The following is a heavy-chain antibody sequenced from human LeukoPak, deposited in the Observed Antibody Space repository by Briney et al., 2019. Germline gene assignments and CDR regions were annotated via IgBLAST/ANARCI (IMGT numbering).Heavy chain of an antibody. CDR1: GYTFSDYG. Sequence: GTSLRLSCTASGYTFSDYGMHWVRQAPGKGLDWLSVISYSGVVKFYADSVKGRFTISRDNSKNTVYLQMNNLADEDTAVYYCARQPDYWGQGTLVTVSS. D-gene: IGHD1-14*01. J-gene: IGHJ4*02. V-gene: IGHV3-30*03. CDR2: ISYSGVVK. CDR3: ARQPDY.